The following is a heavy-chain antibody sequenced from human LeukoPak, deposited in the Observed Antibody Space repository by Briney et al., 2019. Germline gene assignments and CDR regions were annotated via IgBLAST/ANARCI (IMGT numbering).Heavy chain of an antibody. V-gene: IGHV4-59*08. Sequence: SETLSLTCTVSGGSISSYYWSWIRQPPGKGLEWIGYIYYSGSTNYNPSLKSRVTISVDTSKNQFSLKLSSVTAADTAVYYCARGAIVVVPAAMVGMDVWGQGTTVTVSS. CDR3: ARGAIVVVPAAMVGMDV. CDR2: IYYSGST. D-gene: IGHD2-2*01. J-gene: IGHJ6*02. CDR1: GGSISSYY.